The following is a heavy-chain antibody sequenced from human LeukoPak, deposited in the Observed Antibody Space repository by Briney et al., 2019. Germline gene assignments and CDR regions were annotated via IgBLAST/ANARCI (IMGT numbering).Heavy chain of an antibody. CDR3: AREHPRGEVDDFDY. CDR2: IYTSGST. D-gene: IGHD3-16*01. J-gene: IGHJ4*02. CDR1: GGSISSGFYY. V-gene: IGHV4-61*02. Sequence: SETLSLTCTVSGGSISSGFYYWSWIRQPAGKGLEWIGRIYTSGSTNYNPSLKSRISISVDTSKNQFSLKLTSVTAADAAVYYCAREHPRGEVDDFDYWGQGTLVTVSS.